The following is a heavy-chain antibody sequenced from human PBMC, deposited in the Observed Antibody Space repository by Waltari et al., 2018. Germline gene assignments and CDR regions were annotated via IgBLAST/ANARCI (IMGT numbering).Heavy chain of an antibody. CDR1: GFSFNNYA. CDR3: AKDGSASRLVRYYLDH. CDR2: VWHDGSYK. D-gene: IGHD2-8*02. V-gene: IGHV3-33*06. Sequence: QVHLVESGGGVVQPGGSLRLSCAASGFSFNNYAMHWVRQAPGKGLEWVAVVWHDGSYKFYADSVKCRFTISRDNSKNTLYFQMNSLRAEDTAMYYCAKDGSASRLVRYYLDHWGPGTLVTVSS. J-gene: IGHJ4*02.